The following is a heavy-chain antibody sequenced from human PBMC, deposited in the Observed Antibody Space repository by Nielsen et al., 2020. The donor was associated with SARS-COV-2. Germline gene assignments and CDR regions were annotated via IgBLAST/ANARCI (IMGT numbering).Heavy chain of an antibody. CDR1: GFSFSDLW. CDR2: ISWNSGFI. CDR3: ARDWSSGSGSSYYYYGMDV. V-gene: IGHV3-9*01. Sequence: GGSLRLSCAASGFSFSDLWMSWVRQVPGKGLEWVSGISWNSGFIGYADSVKGRFTISRDNAKNSLYLQMNSLRAEDTAVYYCARDWSSGSGSSYYYYGMDVWGQGTTVTVSS. D-gene: IGHD3-10*01. J-gene: IGHJ6*02.